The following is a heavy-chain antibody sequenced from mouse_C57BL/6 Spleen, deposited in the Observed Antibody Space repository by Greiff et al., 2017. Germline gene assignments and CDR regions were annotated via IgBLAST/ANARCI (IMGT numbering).Heavy chain of an antibody. J-gene: IGHJ4*01. Sequence: VQLQQSGPELVKPGASVKIPCKASGYTFTDYNMDWVKQSPGKSLEWIGDINPNNGGTIYNQKFKGKATLTVDKSSSTAYMELRSLTSEDTAVYYCARLWFYAMDYWGQGTSVTVSS. D-gene: IGHD2-2*01. CDR3: ARLWFYAMDY. CDR1: GYTFTDYN. V-gene: IGHV1-18*01. CDR2: INPNNGGT.